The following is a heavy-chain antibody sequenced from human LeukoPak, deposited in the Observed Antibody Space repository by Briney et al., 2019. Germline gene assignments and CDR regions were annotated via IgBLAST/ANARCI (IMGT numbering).Heavy chain of an antibody. Sequence: ASVKVSCKASGYTFTSYDINWVRQATGQGPGWMGWMNPNSGNTGYAQTFQGRVTMTRNTSISTAYMELSSLKSEDTAVYYCARGSGGNLFDPWGQGTLVTVSS. CDR2: MNPNSGNT. J-gene: IGHJ5*02. CDR3: ARGSGGNLFDP. D-gene: IGHD4-23*01. V-gene: IGHV1-8*01. CDR1: GYTFTSYD.